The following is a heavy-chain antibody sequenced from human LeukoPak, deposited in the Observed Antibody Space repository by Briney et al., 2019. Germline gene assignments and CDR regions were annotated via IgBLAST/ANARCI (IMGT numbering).Heavy chain of an antibody. D-gene: IGHD6-13*01. J-gene: IGHJ4*02. CDR1: GGSISSYY. V-gene: IGHV4-4*07. CDR2: MDTSGST. Sequence: SETLSLSCTVSGGSISSYYWNWIRQPAGKGLEWIGRMDTSGSTNYNPSLKSRVTISVDRSKNQFSLKLSSVTAADTAVYYCARGQLVFDYWGQGTLVTVSS. CDR3: ARGQLVFDY.